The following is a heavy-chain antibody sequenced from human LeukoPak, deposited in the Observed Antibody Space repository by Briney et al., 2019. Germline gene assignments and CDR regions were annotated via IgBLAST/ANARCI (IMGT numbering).Heavy chain of an antibody. Sequence: KPSEALSLTCTVSGGSISSYYWSWLRQPPGKGLEWIGYIYYSGSTNYNPSLKSRVTISVDTSKNQFSLKLSSVTAADTAVYYCARGDHYWYFDLWGRGTLVTVSS. V-gene: IGHV4-59*01. D-gene: IGHD2-21*02. CDR1: GGSISSYY. CDR2: IYYSGST. CDR3: ARGDHYWYFDL. J-gene: IGHJ2*01.